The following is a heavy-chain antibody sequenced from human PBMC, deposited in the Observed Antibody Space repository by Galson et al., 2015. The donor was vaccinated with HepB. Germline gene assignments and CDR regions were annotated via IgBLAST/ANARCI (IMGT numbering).Heavy chain of an antibody. Sequence: SVKVSCKVSGYTLSELPIHWVRQAPGKGLEWMGGFDPEDGDRVYAQKFQGRFTMTEDTSIDTAYMKLSSLRSEETAVYYCATETSYYGSGRDDYWGQGTLVTVSS. J-gene: IGHJ4*02. D-gene: IGHD3-10*01. V-gene: IGHV1-24*01. CDR3: ATETSYYGSGRDDY. CDR1: GYTLSELP. CDR2: FDPEDGDR.